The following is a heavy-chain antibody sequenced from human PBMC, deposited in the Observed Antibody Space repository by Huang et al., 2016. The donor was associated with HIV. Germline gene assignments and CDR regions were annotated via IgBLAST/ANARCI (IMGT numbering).Heavy chain of an antibody. CDR1: GGSISSSSYS. V-gene: IGHV4-39*01. CDR2: FYYRGST. J-gene: IGHJ3*02. CDR3: ARHMDCSSSSCLAGGHERGPFDM. D-gene: IGHD2-2*01. Sequence: QLQLQESGPGLVKPSETLSLTCSVSGGSISSSSYSWGWIRQPPGKGLEWIGRFYYRGSTFYNPSLKSRVTISVDTSKNQFSLRLSSVTAADTSVYYCARHMDCSSSSCLAGGHERGPFDMWGQGTMVTVSS.